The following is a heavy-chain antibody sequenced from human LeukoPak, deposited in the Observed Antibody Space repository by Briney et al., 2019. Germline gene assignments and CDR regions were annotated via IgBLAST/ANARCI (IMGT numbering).Heavy chain of an antibody. V-gene: IGHV3-23*01. CDR2: ISGSGGST. Sequence: GGSLRLSCAASGFTFSSYAMSWVRQAPGKGLEWVSAISGSGGSTYYADSVKGRFTISRDNSKNTLYLKMNSLRAEDTAVYYCAKRDEDYGSGSYYNHYFDYWGQGTLVTVSS. CDR3: AKRDEDYGSGSYYNHYFDY. CDR1: GFTFSSYA. D-gene: IGHD3-10*01. J-gene: IGHJ4*02.